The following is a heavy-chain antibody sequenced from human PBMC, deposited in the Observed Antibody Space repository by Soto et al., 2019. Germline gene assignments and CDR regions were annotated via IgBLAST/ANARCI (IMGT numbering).Heavy chain of an antibody. CDR1: GFTFTSSA. CDR2: IVVGSGNT. Sequence: SAEFSCKASGFTFTSSAVQWVRQARGQRLEWIGWIVVGSGNTNYAQKFQERVTITRDMSTSTAYMELSSLRSEDTAVYYCAAAHYDILTGYTNWFDPWGQGTLVTVPQ. V-gene: IGHV1-58*01. D-gene: IGHD3-9*01. CDR3: AAAHYDILTGYTNWFDP. J-gene: IGHJ5*02.